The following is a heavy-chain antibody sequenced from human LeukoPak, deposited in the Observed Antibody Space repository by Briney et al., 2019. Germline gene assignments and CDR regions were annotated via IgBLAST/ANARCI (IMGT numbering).Heavy chain of an antibody. CDR3: AKYADYYDSSGYGMDV. Sequence: GGSLRLSCAASGFTFSSYAMSRVRQAPGKGLEWVSAISGSGGSTYYADSVKGRFTISRDNSKNTLYLQMNSLRAEDTAVYYCAKYADYYDSSGYGMDVWGQGTTVTVSS. CDR2: ISGSGGST. V-gene: IGHV3-23*01. J-gene: IGHJ6*02. D-gene: IGHD3-22*01. CDR1: GFTFSSYA.